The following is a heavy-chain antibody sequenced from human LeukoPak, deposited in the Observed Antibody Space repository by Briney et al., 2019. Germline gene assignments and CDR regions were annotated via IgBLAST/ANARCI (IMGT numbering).Heavy chain of an antibody. D-gene: IGHD6-25*01. CDR2: IKQDGSEK. CDR3: ARDANEGSGHPGDFDY. Sequence: PGGSLRLSCAVSGFTFSSYWMSWVRHAPGKGREWVANIKQDGSEKYYVDSVKGRFTISRDNAKNSLYLQMNRLRAEDTAVYYCARDANEGSGHPGDFDYWGQGTLVTVSS. V-gene: IGHV3-7*01. CDR1: GFTFSSYW. J-gene: IGHJ4*02.